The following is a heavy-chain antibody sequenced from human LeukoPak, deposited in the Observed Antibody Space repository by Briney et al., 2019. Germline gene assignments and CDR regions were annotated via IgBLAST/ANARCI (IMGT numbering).Heavy chain of an antibody. D-gene: IGHD6-19*01. CDR1: GFTFGTHA. V-gene: IGHV3-23*01. CDR2: MSGRGDTS. Sequence: GGCLRLSCAASGFTFGTHAMTWVRQAPGKGLEWVSGMSGRGDTSYYADSEKGRFTISRDNSKNTLFLQMNSLRAEDTAVYYCAKLAGIRGWFVYYFDYWGQGTLVTVS. J-gene: IGHJ4*02. CDR3: AKLAGIRGWFVYYFDY.